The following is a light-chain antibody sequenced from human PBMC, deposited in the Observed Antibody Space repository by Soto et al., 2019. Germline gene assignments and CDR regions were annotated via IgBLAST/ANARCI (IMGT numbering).Light chain of an antibody. CDR1: RSDVGSSNL. V-gene: IGLV2-23*02. Sequence: FPGAPRPFTKNRNRSDVGSSNLVSWYQQHPGEAPKLLIYEVSKRPSGVSNRFSGSKSGNTASLTISGLQAEDEADYYCCSYAGSSTHVFGTGTKVTVL. J-gene: IGLJ1*01. CDR3: CSYAGSSTHV. CDR2: EVS.